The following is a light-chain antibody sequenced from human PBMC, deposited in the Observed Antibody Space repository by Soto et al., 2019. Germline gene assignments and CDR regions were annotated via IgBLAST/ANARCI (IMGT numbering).Light chain of an antibody. CDR1: QDIRGA. J-gene: IGKJ5*01. CDR3: QQFNTYPIT. Sequence: AIQLTQSPSSLSASVGDRVTITCRASQDIRGALAWYQQKPGQPPKLLIFDVSSLQRGVPSRFSGRGSGTDFTLTISSLQPEDFATYYCQQFNTYPITFGKGTRLEIK. CDR2: DVS. V-gene: IGKV1-13*02.